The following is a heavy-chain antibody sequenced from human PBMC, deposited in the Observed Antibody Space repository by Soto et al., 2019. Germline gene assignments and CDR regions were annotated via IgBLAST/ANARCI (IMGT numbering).Heavy chain of an antibody. CDR2: INHSGST. CDR1: GGSFSGYY. D-gene: IGHD1-1*01. J-gene: IGHJ4*02. Sequence: QVQLQQWGAGLLKPSETLSLTCAVYGGSFSGYYWSWIRQPPGKGLEWIGEINHSGSTNYNPSLKRRVTISVDTSKNQFSLKLSSVTAADTAVYSCARGRNPPAGWGQGTLVTVSS. V-gene: IGHV4-34*01. CDR3: ARGRNPPAG.